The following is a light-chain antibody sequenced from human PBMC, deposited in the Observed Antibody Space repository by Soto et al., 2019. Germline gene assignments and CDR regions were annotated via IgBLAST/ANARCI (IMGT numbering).Light chain of an antibody. Sequence: QSALTQPASVSGSPGQSITISCTGTSSDVGGYNYVSWYQQHPGKAPKLMIYDVSNRPSGVSNRFSGSKSGNTASLTISGLQAEDEADYYCSSYTDNNTLLFGGGTKRTVL. CDR2: DVS. CDR1: SSDVGGYNY. CDR3: SSYTDNNTLL. J-gene: IGLJ2*01. V-gene: IGLV2-14*01.